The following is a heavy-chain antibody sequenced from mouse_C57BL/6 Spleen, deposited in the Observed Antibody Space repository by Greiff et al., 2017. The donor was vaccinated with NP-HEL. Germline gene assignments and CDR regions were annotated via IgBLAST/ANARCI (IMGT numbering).Heavy chain of an antibody. Sequence: QVQLQQSGPELVKPGASVKISCKASGYAFSSSWMNWVKQRPGKGLEWIGRIYPGDGDTNYNGKFKGKATLTADKSSSTAYMQLSRLTSTDTAVYFCARRTVDYAMDYWGQGTSVTVSS. D-gene: IGHD1-1*01. V-gene: IGHV1-82*01. CDR1: GYAFSSSW. CDR3: ARRTVDYAMDY. CDR2: IYPGDGDT. J-gene: IGHJ4*01.